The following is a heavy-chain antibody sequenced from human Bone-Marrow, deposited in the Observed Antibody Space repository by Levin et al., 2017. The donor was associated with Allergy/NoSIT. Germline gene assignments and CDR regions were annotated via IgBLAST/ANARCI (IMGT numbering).Heavy chain of an antibody. J-gene: IGHJ4*02. CDR3: ANGYCSGGSCDSGFGY. D-gene: IGHD2-15*01. V-gene: IGHV3-48*02. Sequence: GGSLRLSCAASGLKFSSYSMHWVRQGPGKGLEWVAYISWASTTIYYADSVKGRFTISRDNAENLLYLQMTSLRDEDTAVYYCANGYCSGGSCDSGFGYWGQGTLVTVSS. CDR1: GLKFSSYS. CDR2: ISWASTTI.